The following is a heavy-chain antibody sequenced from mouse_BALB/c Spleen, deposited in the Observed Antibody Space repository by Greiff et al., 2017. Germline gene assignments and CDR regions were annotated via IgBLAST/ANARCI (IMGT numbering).Heavy chain of an antibody. J-gene: IGHJ1*01. V-gene: IGHV3-6*02. D-gene: IGHD2-1*01. CDR3: AGGGNFWYFDV. Sequence: EVKLQESGPGLVKPSQSLSLTCSVTGYSITSGYYWNWIRQFPGNKLEWMGYISYDGSNNYNPSLKNRISITRDTSKNQFFLKLNSVTTEDTATYDCAGGGNFWYFDVWGAGTTVTVSS. CDR2: ISYDGSN. CDR1: GYSITSGYY.